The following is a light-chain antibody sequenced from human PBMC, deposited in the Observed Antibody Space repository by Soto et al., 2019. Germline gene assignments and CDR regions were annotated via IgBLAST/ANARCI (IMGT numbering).Light chain of an antibody. CDR2: DAS. J-gene: IGKJ1*01. V-gene: IGKV3-20*01. Sequence: IMLTQSPGTLSLSPGERATLSCKASQSVSGTFLAWYQQKPGQAPSLLIYDASIRATGIPDRFSGSGSGTDFTLTISRLEPEDFAVYYCQHYGSSPQAFGQGTKVDIK. CDR1: QSVSGTF. CDR3: QHYGSSPQA.